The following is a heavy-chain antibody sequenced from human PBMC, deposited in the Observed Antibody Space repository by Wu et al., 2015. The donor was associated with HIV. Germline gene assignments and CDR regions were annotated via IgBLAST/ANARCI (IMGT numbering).Heavy chain of an antibody. J-gene: IGHJ4*02. V-gene: IGHV1-69*05. CDR2: IIPIFGTT. Sequence: VQSGAEVKKPGSSVKVSCKASGGTFSSYAINWVRQAPGQGLEWMGGIIPIFGTTNYAQKFQGRVTITTDESTSTAYMELSSLRSEDTAVYYCARGLPYYYDSSGYYAWGQGTLVTVS. CDR1: GGTFSSYA. D-gene: IGHD3-22*01. CDR3: ARGLPYYYDSSGYYA.